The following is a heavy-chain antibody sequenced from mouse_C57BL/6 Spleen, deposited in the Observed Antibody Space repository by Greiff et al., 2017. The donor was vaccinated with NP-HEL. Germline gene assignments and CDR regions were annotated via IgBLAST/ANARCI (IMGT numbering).Heavy chain of an antibody. V-gene: IGHV5-16*01. CDR2: INYDGSST. J-gene: IGHJ2*01. D-gene: IGHD2-2*01. CDR3: ARDGNDEGYFGY. CDR1: GFAFSDYY. Sequence: EVHLVESEGGLVQPGSSMKLSCTASGFAFSDYYMAWVRQVPEKGLEWVANINYDGSSTYYLDSLKSRFIISRDNAKNILYLQMSSLKSEDTATYYCARDGNDEGYFGYWGQGTTLTVSS.